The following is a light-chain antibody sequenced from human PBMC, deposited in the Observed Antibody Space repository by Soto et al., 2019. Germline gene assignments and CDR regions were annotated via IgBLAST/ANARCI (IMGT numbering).Light chain of an antibody. V-gene: IGKV1-9*01. J-gene: IGKJ4*01. CDR2: AAS. CDR1: EDISTS. Sequence: DIQLTQSPSFLSASVGDTVTITCRASEDISTSLAWYQQKPGMAPKLLIYAASTLHNGVPSRFSGSGSGTEFTLTISGLQPEDFATYSCQQVNGYPFTFGGGTKVQIK. CDR3: QQVNGYPFT.